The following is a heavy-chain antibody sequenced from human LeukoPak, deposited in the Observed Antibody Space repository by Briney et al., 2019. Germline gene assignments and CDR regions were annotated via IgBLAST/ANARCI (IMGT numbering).Heavy chain of an antibody. CDR3: ARDKYKAARPGNWFDP. Sequence: PGGSLRLSCAASGFTFSSYSMNWVRQAPGKGLEWVSSISSSSSYIYYADSVKGRFTISRDNAKNSLYLQMNSLRAEDTAVYYCARDKYKAARPGNWFDPWGQGTLVTVSS. J-gene: IGHJ5*02. V-gene: IGHV3-21*01. CDR2: ISSSSSYI. CDR1: GFTFSSYS. D-gene: IGHD6-6*01.